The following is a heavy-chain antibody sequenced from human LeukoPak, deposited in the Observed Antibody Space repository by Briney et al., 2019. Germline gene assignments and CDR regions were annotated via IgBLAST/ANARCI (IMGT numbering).Heavy chain of an antibody. V-gene: IGHV1-18*01. Sequence: ASVKVSCKASGYTFTSYGISWVRQAPGQGLEWMGWISAYNGNTNYAQKLQGRVTMTTDTSTSTAYMELRSLRSDDTAVYYCARVLGHYGDSRCAFDIWGQGTMVTVSS. CDR1: GYTFTSYG. CDR3: ARVLGHYGDSRCAFDI. D-gene: IGHD4-17*01. J-gene: IGHJ3*02. CDR2: ISAYNGNT.